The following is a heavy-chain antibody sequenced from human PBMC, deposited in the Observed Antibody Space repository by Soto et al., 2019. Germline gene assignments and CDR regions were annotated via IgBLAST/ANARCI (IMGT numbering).Heavy chain of an antibody. CDR2: MNPNSGNT. CDR3: AKGSPVVVIPAAI. D-gene: IGHD2-2*01. Sequence: GASVKVSCKASGYTFTSYDINWVRQATGQGLEWMGWMNPNSGNTGYAQKFQGRVTMTRNTSISTAYMELSSLRSEDTAVYYCAKGSPVVVIPAAIWGQGTLVTVSS. V-gene: IGHV1-8*01. CDR1: GYTFTSYD. J-gene: IGHJ4*02.